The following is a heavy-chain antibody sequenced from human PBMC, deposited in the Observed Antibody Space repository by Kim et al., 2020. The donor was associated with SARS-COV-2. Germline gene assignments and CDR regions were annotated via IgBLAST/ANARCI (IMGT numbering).Heavy chain of an antibody. V-gene: IGHV4-39*01. CDR3: ATPWGGTYYDFWSGSYGMDV. Sequence: SETLSLTCTVSGGSISSSSYYWGWIRQPPGKGLEWIGSIYYSGSTYYNPSLKSRVTISVDTSKNQFSLKLSSVTAADTAVYYCATPWGGTYYDFWSGSYGMDVWGQGTTVTVSS. CDR1: GGSISSSSYY. J-gene: IGHJ6*02. D-gene: IGHD3-3*01. CDR2: IYYSGST.